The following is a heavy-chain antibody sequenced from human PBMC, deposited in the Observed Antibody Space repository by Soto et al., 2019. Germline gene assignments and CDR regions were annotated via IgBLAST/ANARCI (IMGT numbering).Heavy chain of an antibody. J-gene: IGHJ4*02. CDR1: GYTFTSYG. V-gene: IGHV1-18*01. D-gene: IGHD3-10*01. CDR2: ISAYNGNT. Sequence: QVQLVQSGAEVKKPGASVKVSCKASGYTFTSYGISWVRQDPGQGLEWMGWISAYNGNTNYAQKLQGRVTMTTDTSTSTAYMELRSLRSDDTAVYYCARVYRITMVRGELSEYWGQGTLVTVSS. CDR3: ARVYRITMVRGELSEY.